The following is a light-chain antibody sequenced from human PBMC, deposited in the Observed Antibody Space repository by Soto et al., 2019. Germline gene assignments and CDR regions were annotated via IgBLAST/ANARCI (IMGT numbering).Light chain of an antibody. CDR2: DAS. CDR3: QQRGNWPLT. V-gene: IGKV3-11*01. Sequence: EIVLTQSPGTLSLSSGERATLSCRASQSVSTYLAWYQQKPGQAPRLLIYDASNRATGIPARFSGGGSGTDFPLTISSLEPEDFAVYYCQQRGNWPLTFGGGTKVAIK. CDR1: QSVSTY. J-gene: IGKJ4*01.